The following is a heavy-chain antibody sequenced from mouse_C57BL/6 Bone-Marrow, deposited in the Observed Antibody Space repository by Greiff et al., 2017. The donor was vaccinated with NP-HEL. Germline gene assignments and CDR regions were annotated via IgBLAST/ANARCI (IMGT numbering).Heavy chain of an antibody. D-gene: IGHD1-1*01. J-gene: IGHJ1*03. CDR3: ARSFITTVVADWYFDV. V-gene: IGHV1-55*01. Sequence: QVQLQQPGAELVKPGASVKMSCKASGYTFTSYWITWVKQRPGQGLEWIGDIYPGSGSTNYNEKFKSKATLTVDTSSSTAYMQLSSLTSEDSAVYYCARSFITTVVADWYFDVWGTGTTVTVSS. CDR1: GYTFTSYW. CDR2: IYPGSGST.